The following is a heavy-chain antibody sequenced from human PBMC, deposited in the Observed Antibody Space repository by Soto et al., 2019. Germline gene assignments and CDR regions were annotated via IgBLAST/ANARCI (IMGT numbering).Heavy chain of an antibody. CDR1: GYTFTSYY. V-gene: IGHV1-46*01. CDR2: INPSGGST. D-gene: IGHD6-19*01. CDR3: ARARIAVAGTYYFDY. J-gene: IGHJ4*02. Sequence: QVQLVQSGAEVKKPGASVKVSCKASGYTFTSYYMHWVRQAPGQGLEWMGIINPSGGSTSYAQKFQGRVTMTRDTSTSTVYMELSSLRSEDTAVYYCARARIAVAGTYYFDYWGQGTLVTVSS.